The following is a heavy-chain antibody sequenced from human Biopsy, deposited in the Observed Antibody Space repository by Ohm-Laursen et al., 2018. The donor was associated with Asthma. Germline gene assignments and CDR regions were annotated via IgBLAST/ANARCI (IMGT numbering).Heavy chain of an antibody. Sequence: ASVKVSCKTSGYTFNSAGITWVRQAPGQGLEWMGWISVYNGNTKVAQKLQDRVTMITGTSTSTASMELRSLRSDDTAVYFCARAVDYSHYYGIDVWGQGTTVTVS. J-gene: IGHJ6*02. CDR1: GYTFNSAG. V-gene: IGHV1-18*01. CDR3: ARAVDYSHYYGIDV. D-gene: IGHD3-10*01. CDR2: ISVYNGNT.